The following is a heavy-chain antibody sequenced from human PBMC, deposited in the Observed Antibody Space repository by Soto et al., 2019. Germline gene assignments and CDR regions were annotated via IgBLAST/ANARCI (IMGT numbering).Heavy chain of an antibody. D-gene: IGHD3-10*01. V-gene: IGHV3-30*18. Sequence: GGSLRLSCAASGFTFSSYGMHWVRQAPGKGLEWVAVISYDGSNKYYADSVKGRFTISRDNSKNTLYLQMNSLRAEDTAVYYCAKIRGSGPWDYWGQGTLVTVSS. CDR1: GFTFSSYG. CDR2: ISYDGSNK. J-gene: IGHJ4*02. CDR3: AKIRGSGPWDY.